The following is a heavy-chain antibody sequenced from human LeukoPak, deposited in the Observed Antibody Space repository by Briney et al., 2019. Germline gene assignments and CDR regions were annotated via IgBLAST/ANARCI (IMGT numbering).Heavy chain of an antibody. Sequence: QPGGSLRLSCAASGLNVSSNHMSWVRQAPGKGLEWVSLIYISSNAYYADSVKGRFTISRDNSKNTLYLQMNSLRAEDTAVYYCARELPYDFWSGSFDRRDFQGAYYMDVWGKGTTVTVSS. CDR1: GLNVSSNH. V-gene: IGHV3-53*05. CDR2: IYISSNA. D-gene: IGHD3-3*01. J-gene: IGHJ6*03. CDR3: ARELPYDFWSGSFDRRDFQGAYYMDV.